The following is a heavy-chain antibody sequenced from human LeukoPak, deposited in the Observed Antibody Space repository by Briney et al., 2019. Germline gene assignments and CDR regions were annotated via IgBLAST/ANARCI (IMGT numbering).Heavy chain of an antibody. CDR1: GFSFSSYA. D-gene: IGHD2-2*01. J-gene: IGHJ4*02. CDR2: TSHDGNEK. V-gene: IGHV3-30*04. Sequence: GGSLRLSCAASGFSFSSYAIHWVRQAPGKGLDWVAVTSHDGNEKLYAESVKGRFTISRDNAKNSLYLQMNSLRAEDTAVYYCARDGGIVVVPAAIDYWGQGTLVTVSS. CDR3: ARDGGIVVVPAAIDY.